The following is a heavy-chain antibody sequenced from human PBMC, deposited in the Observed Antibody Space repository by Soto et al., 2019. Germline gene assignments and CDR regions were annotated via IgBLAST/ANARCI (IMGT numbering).Heavy chain of an antibody. CDR2: MYYGGRT. CDR3: ARGTPSPLIVRSSRGPWFDP. D-gene: IGHD2-15*01. J-gene: IGHJ5*02. Sequence: QVQLQQSGPGLVKSSETLSLTCTVSGGSISSYYWSWIRQPPGKGLEWIGYMYYGGRTNYNPSLKSRVTISVDTSKMQVSLKLSSVTAADTDVYFCARGTPSPLIVRSSRGPWFDPWGQGTLVTVSS. V-gene: IGHV4-59*08. CDR1: GGSISSYY.